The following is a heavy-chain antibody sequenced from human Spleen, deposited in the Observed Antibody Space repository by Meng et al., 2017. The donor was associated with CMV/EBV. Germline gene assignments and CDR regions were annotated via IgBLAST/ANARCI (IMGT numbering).Heavy chain of an antibody. D-gene: IGHD3-22*01. CDR3: GRQVFPYYYDTSGYYDDY. CDR1: GFTFSSYA. J-gene: IGHJ4*02. Sequence: GESLKISCAASGFTFSSYAMSWVRQAPGKGLEWVSAISGSGSTIYYADSVKGRFTISRDSAKNSLYLQMNSLRAEDTAVYYCGRQVFPYYYDTSGYYDDYWGQGTLVTVSS. V-gene: IGHV3-21*04. CDR2: ISGSGSTI.